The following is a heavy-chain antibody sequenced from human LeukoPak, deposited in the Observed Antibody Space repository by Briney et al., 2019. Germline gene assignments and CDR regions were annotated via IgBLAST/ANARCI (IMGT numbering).Heavy chain of an antibody. V-gene: IGHV3-53*01. CDR1: GFTVSGNY. J-gene: IGHJ4*02. CDR2: IYSGGTT. CDR3: ARRAGAYLHPYDY. Sequence: GGSLRLSCAVSGFTVSGNYMSWVRQAPGKGLEWVSLIYSGGTTYYADSVKGRFTISRDNSKNTLYLQMNSLRAEDTAVYYCARRAGAYLHPYDYWGQGTLVTVSS. D-gene: IGHD4/OR15-4a*01.